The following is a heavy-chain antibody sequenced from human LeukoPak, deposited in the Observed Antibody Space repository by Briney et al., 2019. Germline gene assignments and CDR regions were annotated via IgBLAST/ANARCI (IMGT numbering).Heavy chain of an antibody. CDR1: GGSISSSSHY. J-gene: IGHJ4*02. CDR3: ARREVIRNYFDY. CDR2: IYYSGST. Sequence: SETLSLTCTVSGGSISSSSHYWGWFRQSPGKGLEWIGNIYYSGSTSYNPSLKSRVTIPVDTSKSQFSLKLGSVTAADTAMYYCARREVIRNYFDYWGQGALVTVSS. D-gene: IGHD2/OR15-2a*01. V-gene: IGHV4-39*01.